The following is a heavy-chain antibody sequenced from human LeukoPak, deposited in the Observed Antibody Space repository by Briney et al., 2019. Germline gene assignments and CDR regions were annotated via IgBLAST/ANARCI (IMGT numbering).Heavy chain of an antibody. D-gene: IGHD5-18*01. CDR1: GFTLSSYS. J-gene: IGHJ4*02. V-gene: IGHV3-21*01. CDR2: IGSSSSYI. CDR3: AASTKHTAMVDY. Sequence: KPGGSLRLSRAASGFTLSSYSMNWVRQAPGKGLEWGSSIGSSSSYIYYADSVKGRFTISRDHAKNSLHLQMNSLRAEHTAVYYCAASTKHTAMVDYWGQGTLVTVSS.